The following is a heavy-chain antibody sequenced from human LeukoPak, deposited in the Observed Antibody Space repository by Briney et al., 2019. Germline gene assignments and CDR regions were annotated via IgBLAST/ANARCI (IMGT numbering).Heavy chain of an antibody. Sequence: GGSLRLSCAASGFTFSSYWMSWVRQAPGKGLEWVANIKQDGSEKYYVDSVKGRFTISRDNAKNSLYLQMNSLRAEDSAVYYCARDSLWFGELYGMDVWGQGTTVTVSS. J-gene: IGHJ6*02. CDR3: ARDSLWFGELYGMDV. CDR1: GFTFSSYW. D-gene: IGHD3-10*01. V-gene: IGHV3-7*03. CDR2: IKQDGSEK.